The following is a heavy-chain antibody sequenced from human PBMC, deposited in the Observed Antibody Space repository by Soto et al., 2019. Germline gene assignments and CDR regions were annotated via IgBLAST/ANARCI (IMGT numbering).Heavy chain of an antibody. CDR1: GYTFTSYG. CDR2: ISAYNGNT. Sequence: GASVKVSCKASGYTFTSYGISWVRQAPGQGLEWMGWISAYNGNTNYAQKLQGRVTITTDTSTSTAYMELRSLRSDDTAVYYCARADTSYSSGRSYYFDYWGQGTLVTVSS. V-gene: IGHV1-18*01. CDR3: ARADTSYSSGRSYYFDY. D-gene: IGHD6-19*01. J-gene: IGHJ4*02.